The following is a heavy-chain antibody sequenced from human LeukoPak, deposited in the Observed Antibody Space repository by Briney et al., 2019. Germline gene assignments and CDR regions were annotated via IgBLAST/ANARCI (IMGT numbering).Heavy chain of an antibody. J-gene: IGHJ4*02. D-gene: IGHD1-26*01. CDR2: TSSDLNVK. CDR3: ARDGRYYFDY. V-gene: IGHV3-30-3*01. CDR1: GFTFRNYV. Sequence: PGGSLRLSCAASGFTFRNYVIHWVRQAPGKGLEWVAVTSSDLNVKLYADSVKGRFTISRDNAKNTLYLQMNSLRAEDTAVYYCARDGRYYFDYWGQGTLVTVSS.